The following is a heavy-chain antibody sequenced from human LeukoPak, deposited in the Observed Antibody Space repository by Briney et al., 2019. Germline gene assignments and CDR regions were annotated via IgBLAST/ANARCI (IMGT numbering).Heavy chain of an antibody. CDR1: GFTFSSYS. CDR2: ISSSSSYI. CDR3: ARGVAAAGTTLDY. Sequence: GGSLRLSCAASGFTFSSYSMNWVRQAPGMGLEWVSSISSSSSYIYYADSVKGRFTISRDNAENSLYLQMNSLRDEDTAVYYCARGVAAAGTTLDYWGQGTLVTVSS. J-gene: IGHJ4*02. V-gene: IGHV3-21*01. D-gene: IGHD6-13*01.